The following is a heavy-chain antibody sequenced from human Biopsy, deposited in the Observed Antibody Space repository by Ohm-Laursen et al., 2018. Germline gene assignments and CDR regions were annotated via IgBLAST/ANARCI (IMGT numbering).Heavy chain of an antibody. V-gene: IGHV4-59*12. CDR2: ISFTGRT. Sequence: PSQTLSLTCTVSGGPINSYYWSWIRQPPGKALEWIGYISFTGRTSYNPSLKSRVTMSVNTSKKQFSLRLSSVTAADTAVYYCASAGYNPDWNFDLWGRGTRVTVSS. CDR1: GGPINSYY. D-gene: IGHD5-18*01. J-gene: IGHJ2*01. CDR3: ASAGYNPDWNFDL.